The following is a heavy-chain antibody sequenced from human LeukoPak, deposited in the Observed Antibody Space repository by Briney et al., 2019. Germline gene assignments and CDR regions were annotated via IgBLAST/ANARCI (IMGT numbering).Heavy chain of an antibody. D-gene: IGHD2-15*01. Sequence: SETLSLTCTVSGGSISSSSYYWGWIRQPPGKGLEWIGSIYYSGSTYYNPSLKSRVTIPVDTSKNQFSLKLSSVTAADTDVYYCARRGPIGYCSGGSCQYYFDYWGQGTLVTVSS. CDR1: GGSISSSSYY. J-gene: IGHJ4*02. V-gene: IGHV4-39*01. CDR3: ARRGPIGYCSGGSCQYYFDY. CDR2: IYYSGST.